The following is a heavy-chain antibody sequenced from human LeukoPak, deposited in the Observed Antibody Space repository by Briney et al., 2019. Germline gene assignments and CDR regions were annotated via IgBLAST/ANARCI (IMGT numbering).Heavy chain of an antibody. CDR1: GGTFSSYA. V-gene: IGHV1-69*04. J-gene: IGHJ4*02. CDR2: IIPILGIA. D-gene: IGHD4-17*01. CDR3: ARGDYGDYGPNLLNFDY. Sequence: GASVKVSCKASGGTFSSYAISWVRQAPGQGLEWMGRIIPILGIANYTQKFQGRVTITADKSTSTAYMELSSLRSEDTAVYYCARGDYGDYGPNLLNFDYWGQGTLVTVSS.